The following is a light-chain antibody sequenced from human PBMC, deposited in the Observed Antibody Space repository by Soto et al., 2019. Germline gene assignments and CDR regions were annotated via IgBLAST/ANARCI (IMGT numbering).Light chain of an antibody. J-gene: IGKJ3*01. CDR1: QSVYNNY. CDR3: QKYGPPPPP. Sequence: EIVLMQSPGTLSLSPGERATLSCRASQSVYNNYLAWYQQKPGQTPRLLVNGASNRATGIPDRFSGGGSGTDFTLTISSLEPEDFAVYYRQKYGPPPPPFAPGPKVDIK. V-gene: IGKV3-20*01. CDR2: GAS.